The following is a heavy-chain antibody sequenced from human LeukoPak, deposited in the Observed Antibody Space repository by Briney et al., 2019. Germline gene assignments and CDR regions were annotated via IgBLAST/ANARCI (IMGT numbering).Heavy chain of an antibody. D-gene: IGHD2-15*01. V-gene: IGHV3-23*01. Sequence: GGSLRLSCAASGFTFSSYAMSWVRQAPGKGLEWFSVISGSGGSTNYADSVKGRFTISRDNSKNTLYLQMNSLRAEDTAVYYCAKDAGYCSGGSCRFDYWGQGTLVTVSS. J-gene: IGHJ4*02. CDR3: AKDAGYCSGGSCRFDY. CDR1: GFTFSSYA. CDR2: ISGSGGST.